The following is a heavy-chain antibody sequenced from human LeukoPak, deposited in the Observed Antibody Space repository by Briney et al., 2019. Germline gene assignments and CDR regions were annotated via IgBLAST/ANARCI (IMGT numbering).Heavy chain of an antibody. CDR1: GGSISRYY. Sequence: SETLSLTCTVSGGSISRYYWIWIRQPAGKGLEYIGRIYSSGSTNYNPSLKSRVTMSVDTSKNQFSLKLTSVTAADTAVYFCARVDSYGPSYYFDYWGQGTLVTVSS. CDR3: ARVDSYGPSYYFDY. V-gene: IGHV4-4*07. J-gene: IGHJ4*02. D-gene: IGHD5-18*01. CDR2: IYSSGST.